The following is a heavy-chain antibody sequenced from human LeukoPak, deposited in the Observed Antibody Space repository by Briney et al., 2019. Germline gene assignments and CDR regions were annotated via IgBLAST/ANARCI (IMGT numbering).Heavy chain of an antibody. D-gene: IGHD3-22*01. J-gene: IGHJ4*02. CDR3: ASRDVSDSSGYYTLDY. V-gene: IGHV1-69*13. CDR1: GGTFSSYA. CDR2: IIPIFGTA. Sequence: GASAKVSCKASGGTFSSYAISWVRQAPGQGLEWMGGIIPIFGTANYAQKFQGRVTITADESTSTAYMELSSLRSEDTAVYYCASRDVSDSSGYYTLDYWGQGTLVTVSS.